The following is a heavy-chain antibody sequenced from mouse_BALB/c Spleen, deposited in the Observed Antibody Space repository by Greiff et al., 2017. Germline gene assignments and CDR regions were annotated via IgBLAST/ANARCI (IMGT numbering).Heavy chain of an antibody. Sequence: EVQLQQSGAELVRSGASVKLSCTASGFNIKDYYMHWVKQRPEQGLEWIGWIDPENGDTEYAPKFQGKATMTADTSSNTAYLQLSSLTSEDTAVYYCNAKYGNHGAMDYWGQGTSVTVSS. CDR1: GFNIKDYY. CDR3: NAKYGNHGAMDY. D-gene: IGHD2-10*02. J-gene: IGHJ4*01. V-gene: IGHV14-4*02. CDR2: IDPENGDT.